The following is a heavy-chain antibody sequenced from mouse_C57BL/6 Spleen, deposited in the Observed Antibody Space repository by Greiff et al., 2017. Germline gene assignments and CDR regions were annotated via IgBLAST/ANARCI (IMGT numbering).Heavy chain of an antibody. CDR3: ARWAGNFDY. CDR1: GYSFTGYY. J-gene: IGHJ2*01. Sequence: VQLQQSGPELVKPGASVKISCKASGYSFTGYYMNWVKQSPEKSLEWIGEINPSTGGTTYNQKFKAKATLTVDKSSSTAYMQLKSLTSEDSAVYYCARWAGNFDYWGQGTTLTVSS. CDR2: INPSTGGT. V-gene: IGHV1-42*01.